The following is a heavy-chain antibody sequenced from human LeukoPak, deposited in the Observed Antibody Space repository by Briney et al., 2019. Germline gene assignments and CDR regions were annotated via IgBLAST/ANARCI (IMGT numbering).Heavy chain of an antibody. D-gene: IGHD6-19*01. J-gene: IGHJ4*02. CDR1: GFTFDDYA. CDR2: ISWNRSPI. Sequence: GGSLRLSCAASGFTFDDYAMHWVRRPPGKGLEWVSGISWNRSPIGYADSVKGRFTISRDNAKNSLYLQMNSLRAEDTAVYYCARDRSSGWPNWGQGTLVTVSS. V-gene: IGHV3-9*01. CDR3: ARDRSSGWPN.